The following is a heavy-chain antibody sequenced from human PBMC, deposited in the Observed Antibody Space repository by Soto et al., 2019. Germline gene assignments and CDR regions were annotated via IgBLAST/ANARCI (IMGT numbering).Heavy chain of an antibody. CDR1: GFTFSSYG. CDR2: ISYDGSNK. J-gene: IGHJ4*02. D-gene: IGHD3-3*01. V-gene: IGHV3-30*18. CDR3: AKDRPTTTITIFGVVKRSDY. Sequence: GWSLRLSCAASGFTFSSYGMHWVRQAPGKGLEWVAVISYDGSNKYYADSVKGRFTISRDNSKNTLYPQMNSLRAEDTAVYYCAKDRPTTTITIFGVVKRSDYWGQGTLVTVSS.